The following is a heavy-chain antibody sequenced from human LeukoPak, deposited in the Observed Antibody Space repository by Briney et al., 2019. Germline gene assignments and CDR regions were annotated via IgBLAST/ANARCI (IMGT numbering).Heavy chain of an antibody. CDR3: AKDEGYYYGSGSAEHYFDY. CDR2: IRYDGSNK. Sequence: GGSLRLSWAASGFTFSSYGMHWVRQAPGKGLEWVAFIRYDGSNKYYADSVKGRFTISRDNSKNTLCLQMNSLRAEDTAVYYCAKDEGYYYGSGSAEHYFDYWGQGTLVTVSS. J-gene: IGHJ4*02. D-gene: IGHD3-10*01. V-gene: IGHV3-30*02. CDR1: GFTFSSYG.